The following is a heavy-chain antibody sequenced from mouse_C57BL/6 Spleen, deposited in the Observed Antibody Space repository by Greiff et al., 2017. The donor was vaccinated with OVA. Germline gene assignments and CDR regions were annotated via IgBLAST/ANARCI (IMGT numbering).Heavy chain of an antibody. Sequence: EVQLVESGPELVKPGASVKIPCKASGYTFTDYNMDWVKQSHGKSLEWIGDINPNNGGTIYNQKFKGKATLTVDKSSSTAYMELRSLTSEDTAVYYCARPTAQATYWYFDVWGTGTTVTVSS. CDR2: INPNNGGT. CDR1: GYTFTDYN. D-gene: IGHD3-2*02. V-gene: IGHV1-18*01. CDR3: ARPTAQATYWYFDV. J-gene: IGHJ1*03.